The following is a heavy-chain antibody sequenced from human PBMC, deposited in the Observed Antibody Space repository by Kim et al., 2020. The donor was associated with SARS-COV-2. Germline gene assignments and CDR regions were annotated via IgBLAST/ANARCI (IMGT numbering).Heavy chain of an antibody. Sequence: IYYADSMKGRFIISRDNAKNSLYLQMNSLRAEDTAVYYCARDHLGSYFDYWGQGTLVTVSS. CDR3: ARDHLGSYFDY. J-gene: IGHJ4*02. D-gene: IGHD7-27*01. V-gene: IGHV3-21*01. CDR2: I.